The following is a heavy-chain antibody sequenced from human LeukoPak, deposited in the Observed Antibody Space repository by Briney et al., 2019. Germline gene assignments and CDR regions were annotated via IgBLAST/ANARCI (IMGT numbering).Heavy chain of an antibody. CDR2: INNDGSYT. V-gene: IGHV3-74*01. J-gene: IGHJ4*02. Sequence: GGSLRLSCAASGFTFYRYWMHGVRQAPGKGLVWVSRINNDGSYTNYADSVKGRFTISRDNAKNTLYLQMNSLRGEDTAVYYFARETSGLDCWGQGTLVTVSS. CDR1: GFTFYRYW. D-gene: IGHD5-12*01. CDR3: ARETSGLDC.